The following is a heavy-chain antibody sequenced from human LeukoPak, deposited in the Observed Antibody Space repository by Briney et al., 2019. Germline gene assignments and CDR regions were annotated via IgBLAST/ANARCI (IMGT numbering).Heavy chain of an antibody. J-gene: IGHJ4*02. CDR1: GGSISSSSYY. CDR2: IYYSGST. D-gene: IGHD4-17*01. V-gene: IGHV4-39*07. Sequence: KPSETLSLTCTVSGGSISSSSYYWGWIRQPPGKGLEWIGSIYYSGSTYYNPSLKSRVTISVDTSKNQFSLKLSSVTAADTAVYYCARADYGEPYYFDYWGQGTLVTVSS. CDR3: ARADYGEPYYFDY.